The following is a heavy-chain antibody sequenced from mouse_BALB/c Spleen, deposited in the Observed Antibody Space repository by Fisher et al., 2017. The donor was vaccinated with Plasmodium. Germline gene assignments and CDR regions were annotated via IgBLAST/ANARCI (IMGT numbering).Heavy chain of an antibody. Sequence: KFKGKATFTAETSSNTVSMHLSSLTSEDSAVYYCARRNYGNFDYWGQGTTLTVSS. CDR3: ARRNYGNFDY. V-gene: IGHV1-9*01. J-gene: IGHJ2*01. D-gene: IGHD2-1*01.